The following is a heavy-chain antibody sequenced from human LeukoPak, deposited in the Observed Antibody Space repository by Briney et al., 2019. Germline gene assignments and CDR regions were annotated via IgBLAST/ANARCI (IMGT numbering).Heavy chain of an antibody. Sequence: SETLSLTCTVSGGSISSGSYYWSWIRQPAGKGLEWIGRIYTSGSTNYNPSLKSRVTISVDTSKNQFSLKLSSVTAADTAVYYCARSEEDYYDSSGYENWFDPWGQGTLVTVSS. CDR3: ARSEEDYYDSSGYENWFDP. CDR2: IYTSGST. CDR1: GGSISSGSYY. V-gene: IGHV4-61*02. D-gene: IGHD3-22*01. J-gene: IGHJ5*02.